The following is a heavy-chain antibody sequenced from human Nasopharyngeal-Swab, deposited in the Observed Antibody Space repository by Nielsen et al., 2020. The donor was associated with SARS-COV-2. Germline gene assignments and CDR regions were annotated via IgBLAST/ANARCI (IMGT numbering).Heavy chain of an antibody. CDR2: VWFDGTNK. V-gene: IGHV3-33*01. CDR3: ARDSGFTFGYWIFDY. J-gene: IGHJ4*02. D-gene: IGHD3-22*01. Sequence: WMRQCPGKGLEWVAIVWFDGTNKYYADSVKGRFTISRDRSKNTLYLQMNSLRAEDAAVYYCARDSGFTFGYWIFDYWGQGTLVTVS.